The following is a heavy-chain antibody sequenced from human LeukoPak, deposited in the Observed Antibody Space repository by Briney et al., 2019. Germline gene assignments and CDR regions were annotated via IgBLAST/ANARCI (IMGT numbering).Heavy chain of an antibody. V-gene: IGHV4-59*01. CDR1: GGSITSYY. CDR3: ARDYGGNSGEFDP. J-gene: IGHJ5*02. D-gene: IGHD4-23*01. CDR2: VYNRGTT. Sequence: PSETLSLTCSVSGGSITSYYWSWIRQSPMKGLEWIGSVYNRGTTYYNPSLKSRVTISGDTSKKQLSLRMTYVTTADTAVYFCARDYGGNSGEFDPWGQGTLVTVSS.